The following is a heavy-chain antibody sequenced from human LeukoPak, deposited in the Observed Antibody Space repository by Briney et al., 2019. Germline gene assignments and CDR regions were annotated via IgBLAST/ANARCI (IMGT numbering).Heavy chain of an antibody. CDR3: AKDGTHCSSTSCYRSLAND. V-gene: IGHV3-9*01. J-gene: IGHJ4*02. CDR1: GFTFDDYA. D-gene: IGHD2-2*01. Sequence: GGSLRLSCAASGFTFDDYAMHWVRQAPGKGLEWVSGISWNSGSIGYADSAKGRFTISRDNAKNSLYLQMNSLRAEDTALYYCAKDGTHCSSTSCYRSLANDWGQGTLVTVSS. CDR2: ISWNSGSI.